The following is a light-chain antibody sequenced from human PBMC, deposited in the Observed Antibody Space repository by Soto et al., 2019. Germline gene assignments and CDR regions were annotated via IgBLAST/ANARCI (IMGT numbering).Light chain of an antibody. Sequence: QSVLTQPPSVSGAPGQRVTISCTGNNSNLGAGYAVHWYQQLPGAAPKLVIFGNRNRPSGVPERFSGSKSGTSASLAITGLQAEDEADYYCQAYDYSLTAFVFGGGTKVTVL. CDR1: NSNLGAGYA. CDR3: QAYDYSLTAFV. V-gene: IGLV1-40*01. CDR2: GNR. J-gene: IGLJ3*02.